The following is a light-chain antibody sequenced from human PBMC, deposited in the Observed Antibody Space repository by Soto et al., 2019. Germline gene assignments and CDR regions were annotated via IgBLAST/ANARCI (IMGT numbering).Light chain of an antibody. CDR2: QAS. Sequence: DIPMTQSPSTLSASVGDRVTITCRASQSIGNWLAWYQQKPGRAPNLLIYQASYLENGVPSRFSGSASGTEFTLTISSLQPDYFATYFLQQYTTASPLTFGNGTTLEF. J-gene: IGKJ2*01. CDR3: QQYTTASPLT. V-gene: IGKV1-5*03. CDR1: QSIGNW.